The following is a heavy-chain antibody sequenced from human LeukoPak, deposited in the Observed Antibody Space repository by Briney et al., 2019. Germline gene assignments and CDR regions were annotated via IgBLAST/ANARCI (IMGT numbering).Heavy chain of an antibody. J-gene: IGHJ5*02. CDR1: GGSISSSNW. CDR3: ARDLYSIGIGWFDP. CDR2: IYHSGST. V-gene: IGHV4-4*02. Sequence: SETLSLTCAVSGGSISSSNWWSWVRQPPGKGLEWIGEIYHSGSTNYNPPLKSRVTISVDKSKNQFSLKLSSVTAADTAVYYCARDLYSIGIGWFDPWGQGTLVTVSS. D-gene: IGHD6-13*01.